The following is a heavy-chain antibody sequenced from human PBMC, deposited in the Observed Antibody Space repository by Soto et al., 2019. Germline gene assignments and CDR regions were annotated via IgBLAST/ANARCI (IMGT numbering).Heavy chain of an antibody. V-gene: IGHV4-30-4*08. CDR3: AGGGDRWPGYFEP. CDR1: GGSISGVYY. J-gene: IGHJ4*02. CDR2: IYYSGRS. Sequence: SETLSLTCSVSGGSISGVYYWSWIRQSPEKGLEWIGYIYYSGRSYSNPALQSRLSMSIDTSKNPFSLKLRSVTAAHTAVYYWAGGGDRWPGYFEPWGQGALVTVSS. D-gene: IGHD2-21*02.